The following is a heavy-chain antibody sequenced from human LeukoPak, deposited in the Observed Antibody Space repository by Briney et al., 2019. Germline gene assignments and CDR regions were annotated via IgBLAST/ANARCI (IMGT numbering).Heavy chain of an antibody. V-gene: IGHV4-61*01. CDR1: GGSVSSGSYY. J-gene: IGHJ3*02. CDR2: IYYSGST. CDR3: ARDHYSSDAFDI. Sequence: PSETLSLTCTVSGGSVSSGSYYWSWIRQPPGKGLEWIGYIYYSGSTNYNPSLKSRVTISVDTSKNQFSLKVSSVTAADTAVYYCARDHYSSDAFDIWGQGTIVTVSS. D-gene: IGHD5-18*01.